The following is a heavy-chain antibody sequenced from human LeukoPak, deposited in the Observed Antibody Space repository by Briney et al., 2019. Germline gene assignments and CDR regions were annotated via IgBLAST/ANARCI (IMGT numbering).Heavy chain of an antibody. CDR3: ARVWNSQPNWNDPYYYYYGMDV. J-gene: IGHJ6*02. V-gene: IGHV3-48*03. CDR2: ISSSGSTI. Sequence: PGGSLRLSCAASGFTFSSYAMSWVRQAPGKGLEWVSYISSSGSTIYYADSVKGRFTISRDNAKNSLYLQMNSLRAEDTAVYYCARVWNSQPNWNDPYYYYYGMDVWGQGTTVTVSS. D-gene: IGHD1-20*01. CDR1: GFTFSSYA.